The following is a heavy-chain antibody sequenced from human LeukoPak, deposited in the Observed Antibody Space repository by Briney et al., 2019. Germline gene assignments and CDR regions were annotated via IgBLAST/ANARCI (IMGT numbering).Heavy chain of an antibody. V-gene: IGHV3-23*05. CDR1: GFTFSDYA. CDR2: FKTKYHQV. CDR3: AKAAYYYDSSGYYPYFDY. J-gene: IGHJ4*02. Sequence: PGGSLRLSCVASGFTFSDYAMNWVRQAPGKGLEWVSTFKTKYHQVYYAESVKGRFTISRDNSKNTLYLQMNSLRAENTAVYYCAKAAYYYDSSGYYPYFDYWGQGTLVTVSS. D-gene: IGHD3-22*01.